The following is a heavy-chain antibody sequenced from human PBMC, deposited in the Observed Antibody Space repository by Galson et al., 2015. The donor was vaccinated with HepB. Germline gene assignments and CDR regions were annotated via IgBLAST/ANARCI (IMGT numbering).Heavy chain of an antibody. J-gene: IGHJ4*02. D-gene: IGHD3-10*01. Sequence: SLRLSCAVSGFTSSDFYMRWIRQAPGKGLEWISYISSSGDTIYYADSVKGRFTISRDNARNSVYLQMNSLRAEDTAVYYCAREGAGSSCDYWGQGTLVTVSS. CDR2: ISSSGDTI. V-gene: IGHV3-11*01. CDR3: AREGAGSSCDY. CDR1: GFTSSDFY.